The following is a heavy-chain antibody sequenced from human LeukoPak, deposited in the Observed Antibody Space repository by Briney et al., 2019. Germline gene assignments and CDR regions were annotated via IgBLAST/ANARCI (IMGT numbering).Heavy chain of an antibody. CDR1: GFTFSNYW. V-gene: IGHV3-7*01. CDR3: ARWAGNYYGSSGYPRPFEY. J-gene: IGHJ4*02. D-gene: IGHD3-22*01. CDR2: IKEDGSET. Sequence: GGSLRLSCAGPGFTFSNYWMSWVRQAPGKGLEWGANIKEDGSETYYVDSVKGRLTISRDNAKNSLYLQMNSLRAEDTAVYYCARWAGNYYGSSGYPRPFEYWGQGTLVTVSS.